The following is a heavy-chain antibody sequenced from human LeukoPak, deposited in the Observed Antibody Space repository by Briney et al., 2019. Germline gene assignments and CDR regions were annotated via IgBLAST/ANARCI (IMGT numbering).Heavy chain of an antibody. Sequence: GGSLRLSCAASGFTFNTYGMHWVRQAPGKGLEWVAFIRYDESNKYYAESVEGRFTISRDDSKNTVYLQMKSLGPEDTAMYYCAKDSDYYGSGSYPGLFYIDFWGQGALVTVSS. CDR3: AKDSDYYGSGSYPGLFYIDF. D-gene: IGHD3-10*01. V-gene: IGHV3-30*02. CDR2: IRYDESNK. CDR1: GFTFNTYG. J-gene: IGHJ4*02.